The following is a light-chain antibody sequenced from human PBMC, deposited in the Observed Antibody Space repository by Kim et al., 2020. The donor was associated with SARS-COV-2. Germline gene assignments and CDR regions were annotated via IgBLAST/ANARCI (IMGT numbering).Light chain of an antibody. CDR3: NSRDSSGNHV. CDR1: SLRSSS. Sequence: SSELTQDPAVSVALGQTVRITCQGDSLRSSSATWYQQKPGQAPTFVIFGKDTRPSGIPDRFSGSSSGNTASLTITGAQAEDEAAYYCNSRDSSGNHVFGPGTKVTVL. J-gene: IGLJ1*01. CDR2: GKD. V-gene: IGLV3-19*01.